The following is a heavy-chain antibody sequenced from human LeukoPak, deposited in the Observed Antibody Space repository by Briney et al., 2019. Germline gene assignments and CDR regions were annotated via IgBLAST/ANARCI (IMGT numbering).Heavy chain of an antibody. D-gene: IGHD6-19*01. CDR3: ARDESSGWYRLFDY. CDR1: GFTFSSYA. V-gene: IGHV3-30-3*01. Sequence: PGGSLRLSCAASGFTFSSYAMHWVRQAPGKGLEWVAVISYDGSNKYYADSVKGRFTISRDNSKNTLHLQMNSLRAEDTAVYYCARDESSGWYRLFDYWGQGTLVTVSS. J-gene: IGHJ4*02. CDR2: ISYDGSNK.